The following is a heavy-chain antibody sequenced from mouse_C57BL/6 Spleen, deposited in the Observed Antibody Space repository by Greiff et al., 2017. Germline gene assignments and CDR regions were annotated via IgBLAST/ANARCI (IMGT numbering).Heavy chain of an antibody. J-gene: IGHJ4*01. CDR3: TREVYYGSSPVYYAMDY. CDR2: IYPGNSDT. V-gene: IGHV1-5*01. Sequence: DVQLQESGTVLARPGASVKMSCKTSGYTFTSYWMHWVKQRPGQGLEWIGAIYPGNSDTSYNQKFKGKAKLTAVTSASTAYMELSSLTNEDSAVYYCTREVYYGSSPVYYAMDYWGQGTSVTVSS. D-gene: IGHD1-1*01. CDR1: GYTFTSYW.